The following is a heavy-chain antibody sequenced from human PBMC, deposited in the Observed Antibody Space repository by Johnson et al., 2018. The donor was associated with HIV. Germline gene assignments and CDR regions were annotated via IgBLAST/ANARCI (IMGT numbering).Heavy chain of an antibody. CDR3: ASSWFGELSYAFDI. Sequence: VQLVESGGGLVQPGRSLRLSCAASGFTFDDYAMHWVRQAPWKGLEWVSGIRWNSGSIGYADSVKGRFTISRDHAKNSLYLQMNSLRAEDTAVYYCASSWFGELSYAFDIWGQGTMVTVSS. CDR2: IRWNSGSI. CDR1: GFTFDDYA. J-gene: IGHJ3*02. V-gene: IGHV3-9*01. D-gene: IGHD3-10*01.